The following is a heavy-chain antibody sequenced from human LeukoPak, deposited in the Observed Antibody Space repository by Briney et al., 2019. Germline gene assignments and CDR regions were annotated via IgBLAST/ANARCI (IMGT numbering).Heavy chain of an antibody. Sequence: PSETLSLTCAVYGGSFSGYYWSWIRQPPGKGLEWIGYIYHSGSTYYNPSLKSRVTISVDRSKNQFSLKLSSVTAADTAVYYCATMTTVVTESYFDYWGQGTLVTVSS. D-gene: IGHD4-17*01. CDR2: IYHSGST. CDR1: GGSFSGYY. V-gene: IGHV4-34*01. CDR3: ATMTTVVTESYFDY. J-gene: IGHJ4*02.